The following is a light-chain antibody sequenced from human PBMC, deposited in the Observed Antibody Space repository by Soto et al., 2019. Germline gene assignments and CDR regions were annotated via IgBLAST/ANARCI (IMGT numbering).Light chain of an antibody. V-gene: IGKV3D-15*01. CDR2: DAF. CDR3: QQYNNWWT. Sequence: EIVMTQSPATLSVSPGERATLSCRASQSVSRYLAWYQQKPDQAPRLLIYDAFNRATGIPARFSGSGSGTEFTLTISSLQSEDFAVYYCQQYNNWWTFGQGTKVDNK. CDR1: QSVSRY. J-gene: IGKJ1*01.